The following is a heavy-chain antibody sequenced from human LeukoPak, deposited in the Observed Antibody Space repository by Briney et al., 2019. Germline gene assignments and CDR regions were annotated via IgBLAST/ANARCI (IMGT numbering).Heavy chain of an antibody. D-gene: IGHD2-8*01. CDR1: GFTVRSNY. J-gene: IGHJ5*02. V-gene: IGHV3-53*01. CDR3: ASNGYPSGWSDP. CDR2: IYSGGGT. Sequence: GGSLRLSCAASGFTVRSNYMSWVRQSPGKGLEWVSVIYSGGGTYYPDSVRGRFTISRDNSKNTLYLQMNSLRAEDTAVYYCASNGYPSGWSDPWGQGTLVTVSS.